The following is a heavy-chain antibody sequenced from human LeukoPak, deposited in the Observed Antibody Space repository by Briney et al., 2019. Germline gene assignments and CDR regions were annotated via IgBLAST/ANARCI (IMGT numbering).Heavy chain of an antibody. CDR2: ISGSGGST. CDR3: AKDWGYSYGETY. D-gene: IGHD5-18*01. J-gene: IGHJ4*02. V-gene: IGHV3-23*01. Sequence: PGGSLRLSCAASGFTFSSYAMSWVRQAPGKGLEWVSAISGSGGSTYYADSVKGRFTISRHNSKNTLYLQMNSLRAEDTAVYYCAKDWGYSYGETYWGQGTLVTVSS. CDR1: GFTFSSYA.